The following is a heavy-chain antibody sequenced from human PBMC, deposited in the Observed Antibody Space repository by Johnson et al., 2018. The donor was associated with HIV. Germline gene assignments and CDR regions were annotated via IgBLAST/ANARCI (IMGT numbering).Heavy chain of an antibody. CDR2: ISSSGSTI. CDR1: GFTFSDYY. Sequence: QVQLVESGGDLVKSGGSLRLSCAASGFTFSDYYMSCIRQAPGKGLEWVSYISSSGSTIYYADSVKGRFTISRDNAKNSLYLQMNSLRAQDTAVYYCARFRRAYCAGDCPSRAFDIWGQGTMVTVSS. J-gene: IGHJ3*02. CDR3: ARFRRAYCAGDCPSRAFDI. V-gene: IGHV3-11*04. D-gene: IGHD2-21*02.